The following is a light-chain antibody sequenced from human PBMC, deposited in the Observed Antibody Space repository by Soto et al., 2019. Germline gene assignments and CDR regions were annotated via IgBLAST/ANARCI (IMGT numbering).Light chain of an antibody. Sequence: QAVVTQPASLSAAPGASVSLTCTLRSGVTVGVYRISWYQQKPGSPPQYLLTYKSDSDKQQGPGVPSRFSGSKDASANAGVLLISGLQSEDEADYYCVLWHGSAWVFGGGTKLTGL. CDR3: VLWHGSAWV. J-gene: IGLJ3*02. CDR2: YKSDSDK. V-gene: IGLV5-45*01. CDR1: SGVTVGVYR.